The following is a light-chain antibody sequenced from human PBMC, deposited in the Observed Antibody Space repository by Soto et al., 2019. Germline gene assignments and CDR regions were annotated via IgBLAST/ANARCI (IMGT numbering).Light chain of an antibody. V-gene: IGLV1-40*01. CDR1: SSNNGAGYD. J-gene: IGLJ1*01. Sequence: QSVLTQPPSVSWAPGQRGTISCTGSSSNNGAGYDVHWYQQLPGTAPKLLIYGNSNRPSGVPDRFSGSKSGTSASLAITGLQAEDEADYYCQSYDSSLGYVFGTGTKVTVL. CDR2: GNS. CDR3: QSYDSSLGYV.